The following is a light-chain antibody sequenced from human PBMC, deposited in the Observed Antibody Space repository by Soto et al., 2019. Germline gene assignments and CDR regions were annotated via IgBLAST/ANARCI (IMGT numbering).Light chain of an antibody. CDR1: QTTNIY. Sequence: DIQLTQSPSSLSASLGDRVTITCRASQTTNIYLNWYQQKPGKAPRLLIYAASSLQSGVPSRFSGSGSGTDFTLTISSLQPEDFATYYCQQSYDPPPTFGQGTKVESK. CDR2: AAS. CDR3: QQSYDPPPT. J-gene: IGKJ1*01. V-gene: IGKV1-39*01.